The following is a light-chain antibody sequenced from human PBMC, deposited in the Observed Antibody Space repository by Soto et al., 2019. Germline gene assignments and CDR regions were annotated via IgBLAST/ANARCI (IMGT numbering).Light chain of an antibody. V-gene: IGKV3-11*01. J-gene: IGKJ4*01. CDR2: DAS. CDR1: QSISTY. CDR3: QQRSYWLT. Sequence: EIVLTQSPATLSLSPGERATPSCRASQSISTYLAWYQHKPGQAPRLLIYDASNRATGIPARFSGSGSGTDFTLTISSLEPEDFAVYYCQQRSYWLTFGGGTKVDIK.